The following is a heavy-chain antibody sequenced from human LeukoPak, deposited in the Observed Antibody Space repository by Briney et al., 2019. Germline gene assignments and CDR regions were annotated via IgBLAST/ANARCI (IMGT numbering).Heavy chain of an antibody. J-gene: IGHJ5*02. V-gene: IGHV4-59*11. D-gene: IGHD4-11*01. Sequence: SETLSLTCTVSGGSISSHYWSWIRQPPGKGLEWIGYIYYSGSTNYNPSLKSRVTISVDTSKNQFSLKLSSVTAADTAVYYCARGDTTVTTRWFDPWGQGTLVTVSS. CDR2: IYYSGST. CDR3: ARGDTTVTTRWFDP. CDR1: GGSISSHY.